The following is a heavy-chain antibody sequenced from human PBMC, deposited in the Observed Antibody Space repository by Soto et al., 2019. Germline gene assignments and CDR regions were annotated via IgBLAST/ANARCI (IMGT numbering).Heavy chain of an antibody. Sequence: VGSLRLSCAASGFTFSSYGMHWVRQAPGKGLEWVAVIWYDGSNKYYADSVKGRFTISRDNSKNTLYLQMNSLRAEDTAVYYCARDQSIDILRHLDWLPDAFDNRGQGTLVTLSS. V-gene: IGHV3-33*08. D-gene: IGHD3-9*01. CDR2: IWYDGSNK. CDR1: GFTFSSYG. J-gene: IGHJ4*02. CDR3: ARDQSIDILRHLDWLPDAFDN.